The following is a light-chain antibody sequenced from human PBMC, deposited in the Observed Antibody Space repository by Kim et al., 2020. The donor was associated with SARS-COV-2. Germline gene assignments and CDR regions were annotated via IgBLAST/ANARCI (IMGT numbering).Light chain of an antibody. J-gene: IGLJ1*01. CDR3: CSYTNSGTYV. Sequence: QTISISSTGSCSDVGGQKYVSWYQQHPGHAPKLMIFDVTNRPSGISDRFSGSKSGNTASLPISGLRAEDEADYYCCSYTNSGTYVFGSGTKVTVL. CDR2: DVT. V-gene: IGLV2-14*03. CDR1: CSDVGGQKY.